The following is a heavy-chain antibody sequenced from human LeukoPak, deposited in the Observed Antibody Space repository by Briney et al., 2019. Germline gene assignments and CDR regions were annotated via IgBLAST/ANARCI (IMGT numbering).Heavy chain of an antibody. J-gene: IGHJ4*02. Sequence: SETLSLTCTVSDGSISSSSYYWGWIRQPPGKGLEWIGSIYYSGSTYYNPSLKSRVTIYTSKNQFSLKLSSVTAADTAVYYCARRDVDTAMVGYWGQGTLVTVSS. D-gene: IGHD5-18*01. CDR3: ARRDVDTAMVGY. V-gene: IGHV4-39*01. CDR2: IYYSGST. CDR1: DGSISSSSYY.